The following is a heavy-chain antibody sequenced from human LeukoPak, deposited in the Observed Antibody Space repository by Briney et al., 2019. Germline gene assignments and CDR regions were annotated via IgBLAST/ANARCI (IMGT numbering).Heavy chain of an antibody. J-gene: IGHJ4*02. D-gene: IGHD3-10*01. Sequence: GGSLRLSWAASGFTFSSYALSWVRQAPGKGLEWVSASGSGGSTYYADSVKGRFTISRDNSKNTLYLQMNSLGAEDTAVYYCAKDSGTMVRGVFDYWGQGTLVTVSS. CDR1: GFTFSSYA. V-gene: IGHV3-23*01. CDR2: SGSGGST. CDR3: AKDSGTMVRGVFDY.